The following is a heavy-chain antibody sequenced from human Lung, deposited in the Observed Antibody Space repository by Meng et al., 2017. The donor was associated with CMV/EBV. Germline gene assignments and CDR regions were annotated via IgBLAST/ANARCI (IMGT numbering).Heavy chain of an antibody. V-gene: IGHV4-39*07. CDR1: GGXMNRSTHY. Sequence: SXTXSLXCTVSGGXMNRSTHYWGWIRQPPGKGLEWVGNIYYSGDTYSNPSLKSRVTISIDASKNQFSLKLSSVTAADTAVYFCARGRFVYYYGLGSYSDSXGQGXLVTVSS. D-gene: IGHD3-10*01. J-gene: IGHJ5*01. CDR2: IYYSGDT. CDR3: ARGRFVYYYGLGSYSDS.